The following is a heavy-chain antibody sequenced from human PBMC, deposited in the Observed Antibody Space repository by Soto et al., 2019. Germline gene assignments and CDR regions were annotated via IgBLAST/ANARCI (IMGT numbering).Heavy chain of an antibody. CDR2: IYHSGSP. D-gene: IGHD2-21*01. V-gene: IGHV4-4*02. CDR3: ATLPPRIVVALLPIPT. J-gene: IGHJ5*02. CDR1: GGSISSTNW. Sequence: QVQLRESGPGLVKTSGTLSLTCVVSGGSISSTNWWTWVRQPPGKGLEWIGEIYHSGSPTFSPSPRGRATISVDKSNNQFSLRLRSVPAADTAVYYWATLPPRIVVALLPIPTWGQGILVTVSS.